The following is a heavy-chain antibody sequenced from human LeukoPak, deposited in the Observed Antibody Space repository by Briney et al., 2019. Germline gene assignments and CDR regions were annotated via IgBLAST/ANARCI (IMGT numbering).Heavy chain of an antibody. J-gene: IGHJ4*02. CDR1: GGSISSSSYY. CDR3: ARDLRAALDY. CDR2: IYYSGST. Sequence: PSETLSLTCTVSGGSISSSSYYWGWIRQPPGKGLEWIGSIYYSGSTYYNPSLKSRVTISVDTSKNQFSLKLSSVTAADTAVYYCARDLRAALDYWGQGTLVTVSS. D-gene: IGHD6-6*01. V-gene: IGHV4-39*07.